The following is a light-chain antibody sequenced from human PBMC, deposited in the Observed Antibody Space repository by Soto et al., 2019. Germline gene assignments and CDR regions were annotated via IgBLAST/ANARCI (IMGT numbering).Light chain of an antibody. CDR2: SYN. Sequence: QSVLTQPPSASGTPGQRVTNSCSGSTPNIGSNPVNWFQQLPGTAPKVLIYSYNQRPSGVPDRFSGSKSGTSASLDISGLQSEDEADYYCAAWDDSLNVYVFGSGTKLTVL. CDR3: AAWDDSLNVYV. CDR1: TPNIGSNP. J-gene: IGLJ1*01. V-gene: IGLV1-44*01.